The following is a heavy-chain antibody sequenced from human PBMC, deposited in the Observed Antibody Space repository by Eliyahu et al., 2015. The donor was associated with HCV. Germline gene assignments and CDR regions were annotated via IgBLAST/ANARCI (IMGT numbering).Heavy chain of an antibody. Sequence: QVQLVQSGAEVKKPGASVKVSCKASGYTFTSYYMXWVXQAPGQXLEWMGIINPSGGSTSYAQKFQGRVTMTRDTSTSTVYMELSSLRSEDTAVYYCARGGQGIAAAGTSLDYWGQGTLVTVSS. CDR3: ARGGQGIAAAGTSLDY. J-gene: IGHJ4*02. CDR2: INPSGGST. CDR1: GYTFTSYY. D-gene: IGHD6-13*01. V-gene: IGHV1-46*03.